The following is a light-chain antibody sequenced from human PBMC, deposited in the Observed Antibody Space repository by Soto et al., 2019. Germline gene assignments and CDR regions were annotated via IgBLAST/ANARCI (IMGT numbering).Light chain of an antibody. Sequence: EIVLTQSPATLSLSPGERATLSCRASQSVSNFLAWYQQKPGQAPRLLLYEASNRATGIPARFSGSGSGTDFTLTISSLQPEDFAVYYCQQRSNRPPWTFGQGTKVEI. CDR1: QSVSNF. J-gene: IGKJ1*01. V-gene: IGKV3-11*01. CDR2: EAS. CDR3: QQRSNRPPWT.